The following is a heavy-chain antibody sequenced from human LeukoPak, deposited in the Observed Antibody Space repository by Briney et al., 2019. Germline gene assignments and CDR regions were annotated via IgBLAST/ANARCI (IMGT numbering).Heavy chain of an antibody. V-gene: IGHV3-30-3*02. CDR2: ISYDGSNK. CDR3: AKSESVFSYLDY. CDR1: GFTFSSYA. J-gene: IGHJ4*02. D-gene: IGHD1-14*01. Sequence: GGSLRLSCAASGFTFSSYAMHWVRQAPGKGLEWVAVISYDGSNKYYADSVKGRFTISRDNSKNTLYLQMNSLRAEDTAVYYCAKSESVFSYLDYWGQGTLVTVSS.